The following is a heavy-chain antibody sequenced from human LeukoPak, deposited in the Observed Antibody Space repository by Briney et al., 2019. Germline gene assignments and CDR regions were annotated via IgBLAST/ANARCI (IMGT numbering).Heavy chain of an antibody. CDR1: GYTFTSYD. CDR2: MNPNSGNT. V-gene: IGHV1-8*01. D-gene: IGHD3-10*01. J-gene: IGHJ6*03. Sequence: ASVKVSCKASGYTFTSYDINWVRQATGQGLEWMGWMNPNSGNTGYAQKFQGRDTMTRNTSISTAYMELSSLRSEDTAVYYCARGEGFGELPDMDVWGKGTTVTVSS. CDR3: ARGEGFGELPDMDV.